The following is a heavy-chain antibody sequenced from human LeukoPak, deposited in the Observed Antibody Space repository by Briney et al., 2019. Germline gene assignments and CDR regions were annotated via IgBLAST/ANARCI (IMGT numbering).Heavy chain of an antibody. D-gene: IGHD2-2*01. Sequence: SETLSLTCTVSGGSISSYYWSWIRQPAGKGLEWIGRIYTSGSTNYNPSLKSRVTKSVDTSKNQFSLKLSSVTAADTAVYYCATGVVPAAMDEYYYYYGMDVWGQGTTVTVSS. CDR1: GGSISSYY. V-gene: IGHV4-4*07. CDR3: ATGVVPAAMDEYYYYYGMDV. J-gene: IGHJ6*02. CDR2: IYTSGST.